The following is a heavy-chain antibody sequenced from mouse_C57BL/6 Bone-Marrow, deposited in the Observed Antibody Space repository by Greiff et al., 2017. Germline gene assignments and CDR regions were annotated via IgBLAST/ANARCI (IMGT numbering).Heavy chain of an antibody. D-gene: IGHD2-1*01. CDR3: AIYYGNPYFDY. J-gene: IGHJ2*01. CDR1: GYTFTSYW. Sequence: VQLQQPGAELVRPGTSVKLSCKASGYTFTSYWMHWVKQRPGQGLEWIGVIDPSDSYTNYNQKFKGKATLTVDTSSGTAYMQLSSLTSEDPAVYYCAIYYGNPYFDYWGQGTTLTVSS. CDR2: IDPSDSYT. V-gene: IGHV1-59*01.